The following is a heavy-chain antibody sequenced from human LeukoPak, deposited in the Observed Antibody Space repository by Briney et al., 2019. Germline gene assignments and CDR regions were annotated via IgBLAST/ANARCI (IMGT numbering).Heavy chain of an antibody. CDR1: GGSFSGYY. CDR2: INHSGST. Sequence: SETLSLTCAVYGGSFSGYYWSWIRQPPGKGLEWIGEINHSGSTNYNPSLKSRVTISVDTSKNQFSLKLSSVTAADTAVYYCARAKSYCSSTSRYQRGYYYYYYMDVWGKGTTVTVSS. D-gene: IGHD2-2*01. J-gene: IGHJ6*03. V-gene: IGHV4-34*01. CDR3: ARAKSYCSSTSRYQRGYYYYYYMDV.